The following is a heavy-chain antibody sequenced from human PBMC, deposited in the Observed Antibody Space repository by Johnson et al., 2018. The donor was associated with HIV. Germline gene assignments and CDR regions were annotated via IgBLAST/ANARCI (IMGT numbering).Heavy chain of an antibody. D-gene: IGHD2-21*01. J-gene: IGHJ3*02. V-gene: IGHV3-30*04. Sequence: QVQLVESGGGVVQPGRSLRLSCAASGFTFSSYAMHWVRQAPGKGLEWVAVISYDGSEKYYVDSVKGRFTISRDNAKNTLYLQMNSLRAEDTAVYYCAKDVMVIAKHDAFDIWGQGTMVTVSS. CDR2: ISYDGSEK. CDR1: GFTFSSYA. CDR3: AKDVMVIAKHDAFDI.